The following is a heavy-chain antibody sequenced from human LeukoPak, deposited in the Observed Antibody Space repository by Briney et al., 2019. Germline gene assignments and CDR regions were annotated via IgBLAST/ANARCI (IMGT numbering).Heavy chain of an antibody. J-gene: IGHJ6*02. CDR1: GYTFTSYG. D-gene: IGHD4-17*01. CDR2: ISAYNGNT. V-gene: IGHV1-18*01. CDR3: ARDRAMTTVSRYYHYGMDV. Sequence: ASVKVSCKASGYTFTSYGITWVRQAPGQGLEWMGWISAYNGNTNYAQKLQGRVTITRDTSASTAYMELSSLRSEDTAVYYCARDRAMTTVSRYYHYGMDVWGQGTTVTVSS.